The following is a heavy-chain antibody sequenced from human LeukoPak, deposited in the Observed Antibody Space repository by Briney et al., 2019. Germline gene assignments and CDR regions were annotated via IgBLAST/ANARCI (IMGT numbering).Heavy chain of an antibody. Sequence: GGSLRLSCAASGFTFSRYEMNWVRQAPGKGLEWVSVIYSGGSTYYADSVKGRFTISRDHSKNTLYLHMNSLRAEDTAVYYCARAPEYDSSGYHFDYWGQGTLVTVSS. CDR3: ARAPEYDSSGYHFDY. V-gene: IGHV3-53*01. D-gene: IGHD3-22*01. CDR2: IYSGGST. J-gene: IGHJ4*02. CDR1: GFTFSRYE.